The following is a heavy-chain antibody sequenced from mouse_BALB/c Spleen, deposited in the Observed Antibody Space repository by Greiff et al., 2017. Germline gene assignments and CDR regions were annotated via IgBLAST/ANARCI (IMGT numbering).Heavy chain of an antibody. J-gene: IGHJ3*01. CDR1: GFSLTSYG. Sequence: VKLMESGPGLVQPSQSLSITCTVSGFSLTSYGVHWVRQSPGKGLEWLGVIWSGGSTDYNAAFISRLSISKDNSKSQVFFKMNSLQANDTAIYYCASPYYGNPFAYWGQGTLVTVSA. V-gene: IGHV2-2*02. CDR2: IWSGGST. CDR3: ASPYYGNPFAY. D-gene: IGHD2-10*01.